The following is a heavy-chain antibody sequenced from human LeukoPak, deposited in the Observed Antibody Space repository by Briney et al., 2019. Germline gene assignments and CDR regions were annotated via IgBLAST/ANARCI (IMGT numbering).Heavy chain of an antibody. CDR3: ARGRRIVVVLGATRTHRDYYMDV. CDR2: IYHSGST. J-gene: IGHJ6*03. V-gene: IGHV4-38-2*02. Sequence: SETLSLTCTVSGYSISSGYYWGWIRQPPGKGLEWIESIYHSGSTYYNPSLKSRVTISMDTSKNQFSLKLSSVTAADTAVYYCARGRRIVVVLGATRTHRDYYMDVWGKGTTVTVSS. D-gene: IGHD2-15*01. CDR1: GYSISSGYY.